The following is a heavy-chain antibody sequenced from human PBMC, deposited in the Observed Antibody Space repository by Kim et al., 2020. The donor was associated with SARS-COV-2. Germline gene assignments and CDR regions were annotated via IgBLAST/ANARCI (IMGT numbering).Heavy chain of an antibody. CDR1: GFPFSSYG. Sequence: GGSLRLSCAASGFPFSSYGMHWVRQAPGKGLEWVAVICSDGSHKYYADSVQGRFTISRDNSKNTLYLQMNSLRAEDTAVYYCARDAYYDFWSGPGHYMDVWGKGTTVTVSS. CDR2: ICSDGSHK. J-gene: IGHJ6*03. CDR3: ARDAYYDFWSGPGHYMDV. D-gene: IGHD3-3*01. V-gene: IGHV3-33*01.